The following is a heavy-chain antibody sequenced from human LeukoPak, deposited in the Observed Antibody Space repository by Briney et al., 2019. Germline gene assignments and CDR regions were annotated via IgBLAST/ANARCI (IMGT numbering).Heavy chain of an antibody. CDR3: AKDRATMIVAWDY. V-gene: IGHV3-23*01. Sequence: GGSLRLSCAASGFTFSNYAMTWVRQAPGKGLEWVSTISGTGGSTYYADSVKGRFTISRDNSKNTLYLQMNSLRAEDTAVYYCAKDRATMIVAWDYWGQGTLVTVSS. J-gene: IGHJ4*02. CDR2: ISGTGGST. CDR1: GFTFSNYA. D-gene: IGHD3-22*01.